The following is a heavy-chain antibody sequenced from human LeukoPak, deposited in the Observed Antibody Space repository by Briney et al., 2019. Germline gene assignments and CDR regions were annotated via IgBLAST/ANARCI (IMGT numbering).Heavy chain of an antibody. CDR3: ARGPSPVPGLAQCFDY. V-gene: IGHV3-21*01. Sequence: GGSLRLSCAASGFTFSTYTMNWVRQAPGKGLEWVSSISSSISYIYYADSVKGRFTISRDNAKNSLYLQMNSLRAEDTAVYYCARGPSPVPGLAQCFDYWGQGTLVAVSS. CDR2: ISSSISYI. CDR1: GFTFSTYT. J-gene: IGHJ4*02. D-gene: IGHD6-19*01.